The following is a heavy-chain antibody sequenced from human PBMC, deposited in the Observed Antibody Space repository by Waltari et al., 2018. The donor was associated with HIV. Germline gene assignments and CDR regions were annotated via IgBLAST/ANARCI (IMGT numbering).Heavy chain of an antibody. D-gene: IGHD3-10*01. J-gene: IGHJ6*01. Sequence: VRLVESGGALVQPGESLRLSCAASGFTFSNYWMHWVRQAPGKGLVWVSRINTDGTTTSDADSGRGRFTISRENAKNTLDLQMNSLKADDTAVYYCARANVFRRFGEFCNYGMDGWGQGTMVTVGS. V-gene: IGHV3-74*01. CDR1: GFTFSNYW. CDR2: INTDGTTT. CDR3: ARANVFRRFGEFCNYGMDG.